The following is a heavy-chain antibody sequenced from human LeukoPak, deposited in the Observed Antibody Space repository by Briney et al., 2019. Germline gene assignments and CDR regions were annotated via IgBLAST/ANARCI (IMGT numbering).Heavy chain of an antibody. CDR2: IYPGDSDT. CDR3: ARHGLRWSLGYFDY. D-gene: IGHD4-17*01. Sequence: GESLKIFCKGSGYSFTSYWICWVRQMPGKGLEWMGIIYPGDSDTRYSPSFQGQVTISADKSISTAYLQWSSLKASDTAMHYCARHGLRWSLGYFDYWGQGTLVTVSS. CDR1: GYSFTSYW. J-gene: IGHJ4*02. V-gene: IGHV5-51*01.